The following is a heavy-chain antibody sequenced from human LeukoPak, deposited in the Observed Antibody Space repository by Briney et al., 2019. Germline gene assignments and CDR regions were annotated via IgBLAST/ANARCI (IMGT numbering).Heavy chain of an antibody. Sequence: PGGSLRLSCAASGFTFSDYYMNWTRQAPGKGLEWVSVIYSGGSTSYADSVKGRFTISRDNSKNTLYLQMNSLRAEDTAVYYCASRATVTTDRFWFDPWGQGTLVTVSS. V-gene: IGHV3-53*01. CDR2: IYSGGST. D-gene: IGHD4-11*01. CDR1: GFTFSDYY. J-gene: IGHJ5*02. CDR3: ASRATVTTDRFWFDP.